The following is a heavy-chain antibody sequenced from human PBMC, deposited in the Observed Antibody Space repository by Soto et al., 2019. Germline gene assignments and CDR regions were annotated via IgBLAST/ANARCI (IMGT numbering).Heavy chain of an antibody. CDR2: INTNTGNP. Sequence: GASVKVSCKASGYTFTSYAMNWVRQAPGQGLEWMGWINTNTGNPTYAQGFTGRFVFSLDTSVSTAYLQICSLKAEDTAVYYCARERPELESTRVEYYYYGMDVWGQGTTVTVSS. D-gene: IGHD1-1*01. CDR1: GYTFTSYA. J-gene: IGHJ6*02. V-gene: IGHV7-4-1*01. CDR3: ARERPELESTRVEYYYYGMDV.